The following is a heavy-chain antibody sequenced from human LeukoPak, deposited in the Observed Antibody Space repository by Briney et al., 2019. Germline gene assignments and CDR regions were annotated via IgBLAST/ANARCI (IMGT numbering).Heavy chain of an antibody. D-gene: IGHD5-24*01. CDR3: ATKYRDGYNYFY. J-gene: IGHJ4*02. Sequence: ASVKVSCKASGYTFTGYYMHWVRQAPGQGLEWMGWINPNSGGTNYAQKFQGRVTMTRDTSISTAYMELSRPRSDDTAVYYCATKYRDGYNYFYWGQGTLVTVSS. CDR1: GYTFTGYY. CDR2: INPNSGGT. V-gene: IGHV1-2*02.